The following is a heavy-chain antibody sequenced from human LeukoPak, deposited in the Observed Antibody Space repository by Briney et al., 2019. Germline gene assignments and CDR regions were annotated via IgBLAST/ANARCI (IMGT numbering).Heavy chain of an antibody. J-gene: IGHJ4*02. CDR1: EFTFSTYA. CDR2: ISASGSLT. CDR3: AKGWFGETLHGPYDY. V-gene: IGHV3-23*01. D-gene: IGHD3-10*01. Sequence: RTGGSLRLSCAASEFTFSTYAMSWVRQAPGKGLEWVSSISASGSLTYYADSVKGRFTISRDNSKSILFLQMDSLTVEDTAVYYWAKGWFGETLHGPYDYWGQGTLVTVSS.